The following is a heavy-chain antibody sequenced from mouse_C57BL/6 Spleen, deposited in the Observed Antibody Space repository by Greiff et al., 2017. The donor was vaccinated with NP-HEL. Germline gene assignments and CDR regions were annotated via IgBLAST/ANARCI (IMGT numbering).Heavy chain of an antibody. CDR1: GYTFTSYW. J-gene: IGHJ1*03. CDR3: ARGYYGSSPYWYVDV. CDR2: IDPSDSYT. Sequence: QVQLKQPGAELVMPGASVKLSCKASGYTFTSYWMHWVKQRPGQGLEWIGEIDPSDSYTNYNQKFKGKSTLTVDKSSSTAYMQLSSLTAEDPAVYYCARGYYGSSPYWYVDVWGTGTTVTVSS. D-gene: IGHD1-1*01. V-gene: IGHV1-69*01.